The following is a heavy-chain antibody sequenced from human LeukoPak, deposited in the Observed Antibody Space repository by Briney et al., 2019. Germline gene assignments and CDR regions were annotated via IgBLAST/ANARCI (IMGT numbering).Heavy chain of an antibody. CDR3: ARVGFSGYDPQYYFDY. CDR1: GGTFSRYA. D-gene: IGHD5-12*01. V-gene: IGHV1-69*01. CDR2: NIPIFGTA. Sequence: SVNVSYKASGGTFSRYAIILVRQAPGPALEWLGGNIPIFGTANYAQKFQGRVTITADESTSTAYMELSSLRSEDTAVYYCARVGFSGYDPQYYFDYWGQGTLVTVSS. J-gene: IGHJ4*02.